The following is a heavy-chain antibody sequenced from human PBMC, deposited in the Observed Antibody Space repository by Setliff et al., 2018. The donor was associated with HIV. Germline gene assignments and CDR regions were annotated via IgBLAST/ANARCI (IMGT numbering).Heavy chain of an antibody. V-gene: IGHV3-30*04. Sequence: PGGSLRLSCAASGFTFRNHAMHWVRQAPGKGLEWVAVISYDGSNKFYADSVKGRFTISRGNSKNTLYLQMNSLRAEDTAVYYCARTSVDASMPFYYYYYMDVWGKGTTVTVSS. CDR3: ARTSVDASMPFYYYYYMDV. CDR1: GFTFRNHA. D-gene: IGHD5-12*01. J-gene: IGHJ6*03. CDR2: ISYDGSNK.